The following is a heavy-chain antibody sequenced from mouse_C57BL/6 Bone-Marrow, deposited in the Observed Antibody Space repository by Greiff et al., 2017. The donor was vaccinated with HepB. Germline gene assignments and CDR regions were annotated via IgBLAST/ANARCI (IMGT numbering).Heavy chain of an antibody. J-gene: IGHJ4*01. CDR2: ILPGSGST. D-gene: IGHD1-1*01. CDR1: GYTFTGYW. V-gene: IGHV1-9*01. CDR3: ARSFITTVVRLGLRQGERAMDY. Sequence: VKLLESGAELMKPGASVKLSCKATGYTFTGYWIEWVKQRPGHGLEWIGEILPGSGSTNYNEKFKGKATFTADTSSNTAYMQLSSLTTEDSAIYYCARSFITTVVRLGLRQGERAMDYWGQGTSVTVSS.